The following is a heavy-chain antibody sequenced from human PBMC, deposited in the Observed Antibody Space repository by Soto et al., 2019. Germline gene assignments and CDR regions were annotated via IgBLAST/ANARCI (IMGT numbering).Heavy chain of an antibody. V-gene: IGHV1-69*04. CDR1: GGTFSSYT. CDR2: IIPILGIA. CDR3: ARDRTPSTGYYYYLAV. D-gene: IGHD2-8*02. J-gene: IGHJ6*03. Sequence: ASVKVSCKASGGTFSSYTISWVRQAPGQGLEWMGRIIPILGIANYAQKFQGRVTITADKSTSTAYMELSSLRSEDTAVYYCARDRTPSTGYYYYLAVWGKGTTVTVSS.